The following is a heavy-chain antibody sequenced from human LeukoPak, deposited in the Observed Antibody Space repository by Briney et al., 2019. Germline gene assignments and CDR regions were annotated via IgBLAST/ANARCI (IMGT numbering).Heavy chain of an antibody. J-gene: IGHJ6*02. CDR3: ARVKAPKVELRRHYFYGMDV. CDR2: INPNSGGT. Sequence: VASVRVSCKASGYTFTGYYMHWVRQAPGRGLEWMGWINPNSGGTNYAQDFHGRVTMTRDTSITTAYMELTRVRSDDTAVYYCARVKAPKVELRRHYFYGMDVWGQGTTVTVSS. D-gene: IGHD1-7*01. CDR1: GYTFTGYY. V-gene: IGHV1-2*02.